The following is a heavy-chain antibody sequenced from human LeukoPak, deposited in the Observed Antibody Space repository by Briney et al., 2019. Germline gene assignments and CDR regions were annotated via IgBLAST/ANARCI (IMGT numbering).Heavy chain of an antibody. Sequence: SETLSLTCAVYGGSFSGYYWSWIRQPPGKGLEWIGEINHSGSTNYNLSLKSRVTISVDTSKNQFSLKLSSVTAADTAVYYCARDTSCSSTSCYFNPGVDVWGQGTTVTVSS. CDR1: GGSFSGYY. D-gene: IGHD2-2*01. V-gene: IGHV4-34*01. CDR2: INHSGST. CDR3: ARDTSCSSTSCYFNPGVDV. J-gene: IGHJ6*02.